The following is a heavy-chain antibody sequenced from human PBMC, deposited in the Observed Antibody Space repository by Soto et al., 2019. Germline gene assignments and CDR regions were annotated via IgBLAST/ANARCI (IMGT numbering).Heavy chain of an antibody. J-gene: IGHJ6*02. Sequence: GGSLGLSCAASGFTFSSYEMSWVRQAPGKGMEWVSYISSSGITIYYADSVKGRFAISRDNAKNSLYLQMNSLRADDTAVYYCARSIYGSYFYGMDVWGQGTTVTVSS. CDR2: ISSSGITI. CDR3: ARSIYGSYFYGMDV. CDR1: GFTFSSYE. D-gene: IGHD2-2*02. V-gene: IGHV3-48*03.